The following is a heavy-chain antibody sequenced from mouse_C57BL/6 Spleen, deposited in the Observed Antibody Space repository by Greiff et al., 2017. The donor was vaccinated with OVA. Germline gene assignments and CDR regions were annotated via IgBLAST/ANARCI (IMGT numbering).Heavy chain of an antibody. J-gene: IGHJ2*01. CDR2: INPNNGGT. D-gene: IGHD4-1*01. CDR1: GYTFTDYY. Sequence: VQLQQSGPELVKPGASVKISCKASGYTFTDYYMNWVKQSHGKSLEWIGDINPNNGGTSYNQKFKGKATLTVDKSSSTAYMELRSLTSEDSAVYYCARWLTGFFDYWGQGTTLTVSS. V-gene: IGHV1-26*01. CDR3: ARWLTGFFDY.